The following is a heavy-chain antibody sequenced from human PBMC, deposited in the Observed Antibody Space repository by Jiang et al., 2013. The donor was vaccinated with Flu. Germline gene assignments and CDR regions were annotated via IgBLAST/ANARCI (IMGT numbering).Heavy chain of an antibody. Sequence: SVKVSCKASGYTFTSYYMHWVRQAPGQGLEWMGIINPSGGSTSYAQKFQGRVTMTRDTSTSTVYMELSSLRSEDTAVYYCARDRGPDILTGYYPDYWGQGTLVTVSS. CDR2: INPSGGST. D-gene: IGHD3-9*01. J-gene: IGHJ4*02. V-gene: IGHV1-46*03. CDR1: GYTFTSYY. CDR3: ARDRGPDILTGYYPDY.